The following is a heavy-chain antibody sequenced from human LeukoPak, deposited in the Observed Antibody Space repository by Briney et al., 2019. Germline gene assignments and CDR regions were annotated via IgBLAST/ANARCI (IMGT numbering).Heavy chain of an antibody. Sequence: ASVKVSCKASGYTFTSYYMHWVRQAPGQGLEWMGIINPIGGSTRYAQKFQGRVTMTRDASTSTVYMELSSLRSEDTAVYYCATIVVVSGQASDYWGQGTLVTVSS. CDR3: ATIVVVSGQASDY. D-gene: IGHD2-21*02. CDR2: INPIGGST. CDR1: GYTFTSYY. J-gene: IGHJ4*02. V-gene: IGHV1-46*01.